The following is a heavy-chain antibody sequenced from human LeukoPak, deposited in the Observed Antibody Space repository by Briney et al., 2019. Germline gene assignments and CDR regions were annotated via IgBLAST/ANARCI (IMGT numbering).Heavy chain of an antibody. Sequence: GGSLRLSCAASGFTFSTYSMDWVSQAPGKGLEWVSYISSSSSTIYYADSVKGRFTISRDNAKNSLYLQMNSLRDEDTAVYYCAGLTHYDILTGAYGMDVWGQGTTVTVSS. CDR1: GFTFSTYS. V-gene: IGHV3-48*02. CDR2: ISSSSSTI. CDR3: AGLTHYDILTGAYGMDV. D-gene: IGHD3-9*01. J-gene: IGHJ6*02.